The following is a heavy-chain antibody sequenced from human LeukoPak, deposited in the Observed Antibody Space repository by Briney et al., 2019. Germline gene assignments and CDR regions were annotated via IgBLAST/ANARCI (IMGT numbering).Heavy chain of an antibody. CDR2: ISHSGTP. CDR1: GDSIFSDAYY. V-gene: IGHV4-31*03. Sequence: SQTLSLTCTVSGDSIFSDAYYWTWIRQLPGKGLEWIGHISHSGTPYYNPSLKSRTSISLHTSKNEFSLNLNSVTAADRAVYHCERADFDWLFLTRWGRGAMATVPS. CDR3: ERADFDWLFLTR. J-gene: IGHJ4*02. D-gene: IGHD3-9*01.